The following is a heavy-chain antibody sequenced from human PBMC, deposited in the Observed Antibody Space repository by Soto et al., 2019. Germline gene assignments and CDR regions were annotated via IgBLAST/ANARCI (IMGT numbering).Heavy chain of an antibody. CDR3: ARDLVKTKYYYYYYGMDV. D-gene: IGHD6-13*01. Sequence: GGSLRLSCAASGFTFSSYAMHWVRQAPGKGLEWVAVISYDGSNKYYADSVKGRFTISRDNSKNTLYLQMNSLRAEDTAVYYCARDLVKTKYYYYYYGMDVWGQGTTVTVSS. CDR2: ISYDGSNK. J-gene: IGHJ6*02. V-gene: IGHV3-30-3*01. CDR1: GFTFSSYA.